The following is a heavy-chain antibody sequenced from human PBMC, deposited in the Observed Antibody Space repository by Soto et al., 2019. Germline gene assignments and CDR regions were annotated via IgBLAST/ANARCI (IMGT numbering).Heavy chain of an antibody. CDR1: GYTFTSYD. Sequence: ASVKVSCKASGYTFTSYDINWVRQATGQGLEWMGWMNPNSGNTGYAQKFQGRVTMTRNTSISTAYMELSSLRSEDTAVYYCARDEGGYSGYDFGFLNWFDPWGQGTLVTVSS. CDR2: MNPNSGNT. D-gene: IGHD5-12*01. J-gene: IGHJ5*02. CDR3: ARDEGGYSGYDFGFLNWFDP. V-gene: IGHV1-8*01.